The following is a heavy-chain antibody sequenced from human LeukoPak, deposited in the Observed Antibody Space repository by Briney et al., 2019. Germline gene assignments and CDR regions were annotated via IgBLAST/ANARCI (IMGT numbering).Heavy chain of an antibody. CDR3: ARHTAYSSSSPFDY. J-gene: IGHJ4*02. CDR1: GGSISSLY. V-gene: IGHV4-59*08. Sequence: SETLSLTCSVSGGSISSLYWSWIRQPPGKGLEWIGYIYYTGSTNYNPSLKSRVTMFVDMSKNQFSLRLSSVTAADTAVYYCARHTAYSSSSPFDYWGQGTLVTVSS. CDR2: IYYTGST. D-gene: IGHD6-6*01.